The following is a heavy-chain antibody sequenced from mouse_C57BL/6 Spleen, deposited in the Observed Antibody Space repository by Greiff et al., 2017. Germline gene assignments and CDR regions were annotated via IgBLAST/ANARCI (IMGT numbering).Heavy chain of an antibody. V-gene: IGHV1-55*01. CDR1: GYTFTSYW. CDR3: AREGAQTAQASWFAY. J-gene: IGHJ3*01. D-gene: IGHD3-2*02. Sequence: VQLQQPGAELVKPGASVKMSCKASGYTFTSYWITWVKQRPGQGLEWIGDIYPGSGSTNYNEKFKSKATLTVDTSSSTAYMQLSSLTSEDSAVYSGAREGAQTAQASWFAYWGQGTLVTVSA. CDR2: IYPGSGST.